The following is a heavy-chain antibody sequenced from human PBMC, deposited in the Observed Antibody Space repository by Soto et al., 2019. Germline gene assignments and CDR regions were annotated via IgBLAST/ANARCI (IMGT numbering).Heavy chain of an antibody. Sequence: QVQLVESGGGVVQPGRSLRLSCVASGFTFSNFGIHWVRQAPGKGLEWVAVISYDGSSKYYADSVKGRFTISRDNSKNTLYLQLSSLRAEDTALYYCAKASYGDVGVYSLDYWGQGTLVTVSS. CDR3: AKASYGDVGVYSLDY. V-gene: IGHV3-30*18. J-gene: IGHJ4*02. CDR2: ISYDGSSK. D-gene: IGHD4-17*01. CDR1: GFTFSNFG.